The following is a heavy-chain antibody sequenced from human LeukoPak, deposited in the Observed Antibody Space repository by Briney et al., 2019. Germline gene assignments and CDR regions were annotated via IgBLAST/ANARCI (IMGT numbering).Heavy chain of an antibody. CDR2: IYYSGST. CDR3: ARDVGAVAGGGNDAFDI. CDR1: GGSISSYY. D-gene: IGHD6-19*01. J-gene: IGHJ3*02. V-gene: IGHV4-59*01. Sequence: PSETLSLTCTVSGGSISSYYWSWIRQPPGKGLEWIGYIYYSGSTNYNPSLESRVTISVDTSKNQFSLKLSSVTAADTAVYYCARDVGAVAGGGNDAFDIWGQGTMVTVSS.